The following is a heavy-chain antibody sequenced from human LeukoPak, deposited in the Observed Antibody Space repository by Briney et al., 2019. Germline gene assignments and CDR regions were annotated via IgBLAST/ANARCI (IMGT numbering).Heavy chain of an antibody. V-gene: IGHV3-9*01. CDR3: ARDRAWDYLDS. CDR2: INWNSGSV. D-gene: IGHD1-26*01. Sequence: PGGSLRLSCAASGFTFDDYAMHWVRQAPGKGLEWVSSINWNSGSVTYADSVRGRFTISRDNAKNSLYLQMDSLRVEDTAIYYCARDRAWDYLDSWDQGPLVTVSS. CDR1: GFTFDDYA. J-gene: IGHJ4*02.